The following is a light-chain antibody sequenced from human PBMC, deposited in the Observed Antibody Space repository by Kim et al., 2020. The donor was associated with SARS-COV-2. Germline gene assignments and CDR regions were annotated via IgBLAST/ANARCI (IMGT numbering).Light chain of an antibody. CDR2: RNN. V-gene: IGLV10-54*04. CDR1: SNNVGFQG. J-gene: IGLJ3*02. Sequence: QTAPLTCTGNSNNVGFQGAVWLQQHQGHPPQLLSYRNNKRPSGISERFSASRSGNTASLTITGLQPEDEADYYCSAWDSSLTGWVFGGGTKLTVL. CDR3: SAWDSSLTGWV.